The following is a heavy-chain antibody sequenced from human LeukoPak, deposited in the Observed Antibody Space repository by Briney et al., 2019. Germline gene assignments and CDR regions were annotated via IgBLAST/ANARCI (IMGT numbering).Heavy chain of an antibody. CDR2: INHSGST. CDR3: ARGRGITIFGVVIRPNFDY. D-gene: IGHD3-3*01. J-gene: IGHJ4*02. Sequence: PSETLSLTCAVYGGSFSGYYWSWIRQPPGKGLERIGEINHSGSTNYNPSLKSRVTISVDTSKNQFSLKLSSVTAADTAVYYCARGRGITIFGVVIRPNFDYWGQGTLVTVSS. V-gene: IGHV4-34*01. CDR1: GGSFSGYY.